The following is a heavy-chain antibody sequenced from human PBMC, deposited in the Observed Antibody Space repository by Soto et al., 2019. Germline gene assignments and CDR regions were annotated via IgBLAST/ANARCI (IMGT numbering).Heavy chain of an antibody. CDR1: GFTFRNYA. CDR3: AKCGNYDMLTGQGWFDP. V-gene: IGHV3-23*01. Sequence: EVQLLESGGGLVQPGGSLRLSCTASGFTFRNYAMIWVRQAPGKGLQWVSGISDSGTVIFHADSVRGRFTISRDNSKNTLYLQMNSLRAEDTALYYCAKCGNYDMLTGQGWFDPWGQVTLVTVSS. D-gene: IGHD3-9*01. CDR2: ISDSGTVI. J-gene: IGHJ5*02.